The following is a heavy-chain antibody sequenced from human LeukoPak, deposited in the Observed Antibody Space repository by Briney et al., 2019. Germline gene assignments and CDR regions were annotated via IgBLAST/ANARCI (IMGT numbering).Heavy chain of an antibody. D-gene: IGHD5-18*01. J-gene: IGHJ6*03. CDR1: GFIFSDYS. Sequence: GGSLRLSCAASGFIFSDYSVSWVRQAPGKGLEWISYISGHSTAIYYADSVMGRFTISRDNAKDSLYLQMNSLSAEDTAVYYCAREPRYSHYYLDVWGEGPRSSSP. CDR3: AREPRYSHYYLDV. V-gene: IGHV3-48*04. CDR2: ISGHSTAI.